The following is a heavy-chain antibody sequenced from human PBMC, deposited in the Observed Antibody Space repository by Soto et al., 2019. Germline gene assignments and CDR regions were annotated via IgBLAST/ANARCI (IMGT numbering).Heavy chain of an antibody. CDR2: IYSSGST. V-gene: IGHV4-4*07. D-gene: IGHD3-3*01. J-gene: IGHJ4*02. CDR3: ARHYYDFWSGQSGYYFDY. CDR1: GGSISSDY. Sequence: SETLSLTCTVSGGSISSDYWSWIRQAAGEGLEWIGRIYSSGSTNYNPSLQSRVTMSVDTSKNQFSLKLSSVTAADTAVYYCARHYYDFWSGQSGYYFDYWGQGTLVTVSS.